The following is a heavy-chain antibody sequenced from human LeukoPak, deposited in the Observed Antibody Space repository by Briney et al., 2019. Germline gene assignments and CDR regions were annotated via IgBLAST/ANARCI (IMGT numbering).Heavy chain of an antibody. CDR3: ARDPGYCSGGSCPRYYYFYYGMDV. CDR2: INPSGGST. V-gene: IGHV1-46*01. CDR1: GYTFTSYY. Sequence: GASVKVSCKASGYTFTSYYMHWVRQAPGQGLEWMGIINPSGGSTSYAQKFQGRVTMTRDTSTSTVYMELSSLRSEDTAEYYCARDPGYCSGGSCPRYYYFYYGMDVWGQGTTVTVSS. J-gene: IGHJ6*02. D-gene: IGHD2-15*01.